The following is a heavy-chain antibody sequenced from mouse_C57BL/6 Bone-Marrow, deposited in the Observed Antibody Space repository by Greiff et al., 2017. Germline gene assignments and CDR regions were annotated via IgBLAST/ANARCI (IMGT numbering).Heavy chain of an antibody. CDR3: ARETCYGGFAY. CDR1: GFTFSDYY. V-gene: IGHV5-16*01. J-gene: IGHJ3*01. CDR2: INYDGSST. D-gene: IGHD1-1*01. Sequence: EVKVVESEGGLVQPGSSMKLSCTASGFTFSDYYMAWVRQVPEKGLEWVANINYDGSSTYYLASLKSRFIISRDNAKNILYLKMSSLKSEDTATYYWARETCYGGFAYWGQGTLVTVSA.